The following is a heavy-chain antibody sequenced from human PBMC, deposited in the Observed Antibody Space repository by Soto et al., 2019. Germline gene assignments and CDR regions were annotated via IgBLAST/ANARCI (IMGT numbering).Heavy chain of an antibody. CDR1: GYTFTSYY. D-gene: IGHD3-22*01. CDR3: ASHGDYYDSSGYT. V-gene: IGHV1-46*01. CDR2: INPSGGST. Sequence: ASVKVSCKASGYTFTSYYMHWARQAPGQGLEWMGIINPSGGSTSYAQKFQGRVTMTRDTSTSTVYTELSSLRSEDTAVYYCASHGDYYDSSGYTWGQGTLVTVSS. J-gene: IGHJ5*02.